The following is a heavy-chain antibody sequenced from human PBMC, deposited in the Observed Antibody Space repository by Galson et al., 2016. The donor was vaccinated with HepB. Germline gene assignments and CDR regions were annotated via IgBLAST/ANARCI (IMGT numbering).Heavy chain of an antibody. CDR2: IIPLFGSA. CDR3: ARDLDYTSAWYELRKEGDNYGMYV. Sequence: SVKVSCKASGDSFTNYAIIWVRQDPGQGLEWMGGIIPLFGSANYAQKFRGRVTITADKSTSTVYMELNSLRYEDTAIYYCARDLDYTSAWYELRKEGDNYGMYVWGQWTTVNVSS. CDR1: GDSFTNYA. J-gene: IGHJ6*02. D-gene: IGHD6-19*01. V-gene: IGHV1-69*06.